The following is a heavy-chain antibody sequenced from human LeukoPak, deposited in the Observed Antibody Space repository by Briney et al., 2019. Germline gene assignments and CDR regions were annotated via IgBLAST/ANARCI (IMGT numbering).Heavy chain of an antibody. J-gene: IGHJ4*02. V-gene: IGHV5-51*01. D-gene: IGHD3-9*01. CDR1: GYSFTSYW. CDR3: ARQSYYDILTGYGAPFDY. CDR2: IYPGDSDT. Sequence: GESLKISCKGSGYSFTSYWIGWVRQIPGKGLEWMGIIYPGDSDTRYSPSFQGQVTISADKSISTAYLQWSSLKASDTAMYYCARQSYYDILTGYGAPFDYWGQGTLVTVSS.